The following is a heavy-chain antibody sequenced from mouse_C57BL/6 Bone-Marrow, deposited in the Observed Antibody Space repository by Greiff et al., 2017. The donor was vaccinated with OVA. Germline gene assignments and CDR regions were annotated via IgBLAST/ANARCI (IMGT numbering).Heavy chain of an antibody. CDR2: IWSGGST. CDR1: GFSLTSYG. D-gene: IGHD2-3*01. V-gene: IGHV2-4*01. J-gene: IGHJ4*01. CDR3: AKNQDYDGYPGAMDY. Sequence: VQVVESGPGLVQPSPSLSITCTVSGFSLTSYGVHWVRQPPGKGLEWLGVIWSGGSTDYNAAFISRLSISKDNSKSQVFFKMNSLLADDTARYYCAKNQDYDGYPGAMDYWGQGTSVTVSS.